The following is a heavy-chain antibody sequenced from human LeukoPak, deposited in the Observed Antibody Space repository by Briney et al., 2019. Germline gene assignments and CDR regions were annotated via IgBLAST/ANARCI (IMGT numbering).Heavy chain of an antibody. CDR3: ARAMDV. V-gene: IGHV3-7*03. Sequence: GGSLRLSCAASGFTFSSYSMAWLRQAPGKGLEWVANIKQDGSEKNYLDSVKGRFTISRDNAKNSVHLQMNSLRVEDTAVYYCARAMDVRGQGTTVTVSS. J-gene: IGHJ6*02. CDR1: GFTFSSYS. CDR2: IKQDGSEK.